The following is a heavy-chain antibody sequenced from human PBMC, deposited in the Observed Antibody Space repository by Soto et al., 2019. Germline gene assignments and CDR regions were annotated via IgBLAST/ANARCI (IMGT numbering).Heavy chain of an antibody. D-gene: IGHD3-10*01. Sequence: ASVKFSCRASGYTFTAYYIHWVRQAPGQGPEWMGWINPNSGGTNYVQKFQGWVTMTRDTSISTAYMELSRLRSDDTAVYYCAREKDGTGTYTFDHWGQGSLVTVSS. CDR1: GYTFTAYY. CDR2: INPNSGGT. V-gene: IGHV1-2*04. J-gene: IGHJ4*02. CDR3: AREKDGTGTYTFDH.